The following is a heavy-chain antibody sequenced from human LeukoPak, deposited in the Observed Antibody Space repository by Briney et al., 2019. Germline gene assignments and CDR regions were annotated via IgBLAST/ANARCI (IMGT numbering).Heavy chain of an antibody. CDR3: AKDQTMIRGVGFDY. D-gene: IGHD3-10*01. CDR1: AFTFYNFV. CDR2: ISGSRVST. Sequence: GGSLILFCAAAAFTFYNFVRSWVRRAPAKGLEWVSGISGSRVSTYHADSLKGPFTISRDNSKNTLYLQMNSLRAEDTAVYYCAKDQTMIRGVGFDYWGQGTLVTVSS. J-gene: IGHJ4*02. V-gene: IGHV3-23*01.